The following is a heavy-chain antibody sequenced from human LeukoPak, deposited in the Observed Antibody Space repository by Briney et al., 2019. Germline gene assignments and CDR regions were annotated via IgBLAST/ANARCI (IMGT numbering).Heavy chain of an antibody. CDR3: ARHFAYSSSSYFDY. CDR2: VYYTGST. Sequence: PSETLSLTCTVSGDSINSYCWNWIRQPPGKGLEWIGYVYYTGSTNYNPSLKSRVTMFEDKSKNQFSLRLYSVTVADTAVYYCARHFAYSSSSYFDYWGQGSLVTVSS. V-gene: IGHV4-59*08. J-gene: IGHJ4*02. CDR1: GDSINSYC. D-gene: IGHD6-6*01.